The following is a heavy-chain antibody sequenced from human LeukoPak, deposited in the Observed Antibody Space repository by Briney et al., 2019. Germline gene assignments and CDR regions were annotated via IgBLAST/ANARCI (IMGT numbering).Heavy chain of an antibody. V-gene: IGHV1-2*02. Sequence: GASVKVSCKASGYTFTGYYMHWVRQAPGKGLEWMGWINPNSGRTNYAQKFQGRVTMTRDTSISTAYMELSRLRSDDTAVYYCARDLPPAGTYYDFWSGYFPSFYYYYGMDVWGQGTTVTVSS. CDR3: ARDLPPAGTYYDFWSGYFPSFYYYYGMDV. D-gene: IGHD3-3*01. J-gene: IGHJ6*02. CDR2: INPNSGRT. CDR1: GYTFTGYY.